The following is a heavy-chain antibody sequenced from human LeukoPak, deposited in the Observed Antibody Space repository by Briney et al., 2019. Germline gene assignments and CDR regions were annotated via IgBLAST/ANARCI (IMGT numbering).Heavy chain of an antibody. J-gene: IGHJ4*02. D-gene: IGHD2-15*01. V-gene: IGHV3-23*01. Sequence: GGSLRLSCAASGFTFSSYAMSWVRQAPGKGLEWVSAISGSGGSTYYADSVKGRFTISRDNSKNTLYLQMNSLRAEDTAVYYCAKSPARPYCSGGSCYSNYWGQGTLVTVSS. CDR2: ISGSGGST. CDR1: GFTFSSYA. CDR3: AKSPARPYCSGGSCYSNY.